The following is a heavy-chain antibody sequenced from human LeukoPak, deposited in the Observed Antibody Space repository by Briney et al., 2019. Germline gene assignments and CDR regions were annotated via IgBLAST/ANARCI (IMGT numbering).Heavy chain of an antibody. J-gene: IGHJ4*02. Sequence: SETLSLTCTVSGDFISSYYWSWIRQPPGKGLEWIGYIYYTGSTNYNPSLKSRVTISVDTSKNQFSLKLSSVTAADTAVYYCARGHRSKQQLQKIGNYWGQGTLVTVSS. CDR1: GDFISSYY. D-gene: IGHD6-13*01. CDR2: IYYTGST. V-gene: IGHV4-59*12. CDR3: ARGHRSKQQLQKIGNY.